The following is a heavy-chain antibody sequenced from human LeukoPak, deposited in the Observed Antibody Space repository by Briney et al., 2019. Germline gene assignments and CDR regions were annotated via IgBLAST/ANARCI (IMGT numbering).Heavy chain of an antibody. J-gene: IGHJ5*02. V-gene: IGHV4-34*01. D-gene: IGHD3-16*01. CDR2: INHSGMS. CDR1: GGSFSGYY. CDR3: ARHRWTIEVETSLGRGLGGWFDP. Sequence: SETLSLTCAVYGGSFSGYYWTWIRQTPGKGLEWIGEINHSGMSAYDPSLKSRVIISVDTSKKQFSLKLTSVTAADTAIYYCARHRWTIEVETSLGRGLGGWFDPWGQGSLVIVSS.